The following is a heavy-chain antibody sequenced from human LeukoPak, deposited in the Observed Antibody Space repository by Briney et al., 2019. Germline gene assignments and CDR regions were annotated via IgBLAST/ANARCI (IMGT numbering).Heavy chain of an antibody. CDR3: AKKVETMVRGVIDY. J-gene: IGHJ4*02. Sequence: GRSLRLSCAASGFTFSSYAMHWVRQAPGKGLEWVAVISYDGSNKYYADSVKGRFTISRDNSKNTLYLQMNSLRAEDTAVYYCAKKVETMVRGVIDYWGQGTLVTVSS. CDR1: GFTFSSYA. D-gene: IGHD3-10*01. V-gene: IGHV3-30-3*02. CDR2: ISYDGSNK.